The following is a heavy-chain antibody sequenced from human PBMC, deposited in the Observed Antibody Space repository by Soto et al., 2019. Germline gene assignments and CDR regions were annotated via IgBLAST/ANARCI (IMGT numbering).Heavy chain of an antibody. CDR2: INHSGHT. CDR1: GGSFTSYY. CDR3: VRQGVGASGLGCFDP. V-gene: IGHV4-34*01. J-gene: IGHJ5*02. D-gene: IGHD1-26*01. Sequence: SETLSLTCAVYGGSFTSYYWTWIRQSPDKGLEWIGEINHSGHTNYNPSFQSRVAISVDTSKNQFFLNLTSVTAADMGVYYCVRQGVGASGLGCFDPWGQGTLVTVSS.